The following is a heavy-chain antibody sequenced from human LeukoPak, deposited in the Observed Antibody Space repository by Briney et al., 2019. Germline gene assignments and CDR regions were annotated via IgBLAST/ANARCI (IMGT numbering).Heavy chain of an antibody. CDR3: ARSGGPGTYHQLRYNWFDP. CDR1: GFTFSSYS. D-gene: IGHD3-10*01. V-gene: IGHV3-21*01. J-gene: IGHJ5*02. CDR2: ITTISHYI. Sequence: GGSLRLSRAASGFTFSSYSMNWVRQAPGKGLEWLSSITTISHYIYYAGAVRGRFTISRDNAKNSLYLQMNSLRGEDTAVYYCARSGGPGTYHQLRYNWFDPWGQGTLVTVSS.